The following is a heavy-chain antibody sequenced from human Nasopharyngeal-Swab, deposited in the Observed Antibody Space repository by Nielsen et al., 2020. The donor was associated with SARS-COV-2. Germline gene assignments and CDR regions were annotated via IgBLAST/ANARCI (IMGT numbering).Heavy chain of an antibody. CDR3: GRVSSSGYSYGMDV. Sequence: GESLKISCAASGFTFSDYYMSWIRQAPGKGLEWVSYISSSGSTIYYADSVKGRFTISRDNAKNSLYLQMNSLRAEDTAVYYCGRVSSSGYSYGMDVWGQGTTVTVSS. J-gene: IGHJ6*02. V-gene: IGHV3-11*04. CDR2: ISSSGSTI. D-gene: IGHD3-22*01. CDR1: GFTFSDYY.